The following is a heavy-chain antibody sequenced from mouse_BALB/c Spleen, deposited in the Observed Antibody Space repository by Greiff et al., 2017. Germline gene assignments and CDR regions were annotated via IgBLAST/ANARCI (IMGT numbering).Heavy chain of an antibody. CDR2: IYPYNGGT. Sequence: VQLQQSGPELVKPGASVKISCKASGYTFTDYNMHWVKQSHGKSLEWIGYIYPYNGGTGYNQKFKSKATLTVDNSSSTAYMELRSLTSEDSAVYYCARDIVTTETYWYFDVWGAGTTVTVSS. J-gene: IGHJ1*01. CDR3: ARDIVTTETYWYFDV. CDR1: GYTFTDYN. V-gene: IGHV1S29*02. D-gene: IGHD1-1*01.